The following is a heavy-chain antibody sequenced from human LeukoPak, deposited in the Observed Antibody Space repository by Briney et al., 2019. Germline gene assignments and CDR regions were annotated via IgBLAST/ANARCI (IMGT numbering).Heavy chain of an antibody. J-gene: IGHJ6*03. CDR3: AKRGYDFWSGSKKNYYMDV. Sequence: PGGSLRLSCAASGFTFSSYSMNWVRQAPGKGLEWVAVIWYDGSNKYYADSVKGRFTISRDNSKNTLYLQMNSLRAEDTAVYYCAKRGYDFWSGSKKNYYMDVWGKGTTVTVSS. CDR1: GFTFSSYS. CDR2: IWYDGSNK. V-gene: IGHV3-33*06. D-gene: IGHD3-3*01.